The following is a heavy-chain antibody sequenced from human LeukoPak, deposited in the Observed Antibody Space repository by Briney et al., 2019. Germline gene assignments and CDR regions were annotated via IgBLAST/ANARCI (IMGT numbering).Heavy chain of an antibody. CDR3: AKESGKLDY. Sequence: GGSLRLSCVASGLNFDDSAMHWVRQAPGKGLEWVSLISADGGSTFSADSVKGRFSISRDNSKNSLYLQMNSLRSEDTAMYYCAKESGKLDYWGQATLVAVSS. J-gene: IGHJ4*02. CDR1: GLNFDDSA. CDR2: ISADGGST. V-gene: IGHV3-43*02.